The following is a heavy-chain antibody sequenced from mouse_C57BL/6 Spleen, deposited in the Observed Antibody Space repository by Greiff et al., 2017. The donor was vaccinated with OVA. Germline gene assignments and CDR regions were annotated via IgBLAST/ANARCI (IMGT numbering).Heavy chain of an antibody. CDR3: ARAYYYGSSLWFAY. V-gene: IGHV5-17*01. J-gene: IGHJ3*01. D-gene: IGHD1-1*01. CDR1: GFTFSDYG. CDR2: ISSGSSSI. Sequence: EVQVVESGGGLVKPGGSLKLSCAASGFTFSDYGMHWVRQAPEKGLEWVAYISSGSSSIYYADTVKGRFTISRDNAKNTLFLQMTSLRSEDTAMYYCARAYYYGSSLWFAYWGQGTLVTVSA.